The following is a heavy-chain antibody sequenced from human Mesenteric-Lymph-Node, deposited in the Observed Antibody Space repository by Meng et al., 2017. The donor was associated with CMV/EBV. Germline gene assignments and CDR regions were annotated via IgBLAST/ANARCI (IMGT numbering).Heavy chain of an antibody. CDR1: GYTFTGYY. J-gene: IGHJ5*02. Sequence: ASVKVSCKASGYTFTGYYIHWVRQAPGQGLEWMGWINPDSGGTNYAQKFQGRVTMTSDTSITTAYMELSKLTSDDTAVYYCARGDYDFWSGYQIIWFDPWGQGTLVTVSS. CDR3: ARGDYDFWSGYQIIWFDP. V-gene: IGHV1-2*02. D-gene: IGHD3-3*01. CDR2: INPDSGGT.